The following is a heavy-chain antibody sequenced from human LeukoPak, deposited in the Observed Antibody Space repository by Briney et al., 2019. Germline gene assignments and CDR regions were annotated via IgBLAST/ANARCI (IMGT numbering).Heavy chain of an antibody. D-gene: IGHD3-22*01. CDR1: GGSISSSSYY. CDR3: ARRAYYYDSSGYYYDY. CDR2: IYYSGST. V-gene: IGHV4-39*01. Sequence: SETLSLTCTVSGGSISSSSYYWGWIRQPPGKGLEWIGSIYYSGSTYYNPSLKSRVTISVDTSKNQFSLKLSSVTAADTAVYYCARRAYYYDSSGYYYDYWGQGTLVTVSS. J-gene: IGHJ4*02.